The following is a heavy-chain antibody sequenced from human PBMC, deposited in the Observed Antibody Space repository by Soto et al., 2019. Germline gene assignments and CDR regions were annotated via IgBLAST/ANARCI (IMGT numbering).Heavy chain of an antibody. J-gene: IGHJ4*02. V-gene: IGHV2-5*02. CDR1: GFSLNTGGVG. Sequence: QITLKESGPTLVKPTQTLTLTCTFSGFSLNTGGVGVGWIRQPPGKALEWLALIYWDDDKHYSPSLKSRLTITKDTSKNQVVLTMTNMDPVDTATYYCARRRLEWLLSEYFDYWGQGTLVTVSS. CDR2: IYWDDDK. D-gene: IGHD3-3*01. CDR3: ARRRLEWLLSEYFDY.